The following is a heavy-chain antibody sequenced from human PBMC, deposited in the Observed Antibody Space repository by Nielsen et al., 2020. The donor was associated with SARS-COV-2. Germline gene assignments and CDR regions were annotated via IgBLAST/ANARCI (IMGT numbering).Heavy chain of an antibody. Sequence: GESLKIFCTASGFTFGDYAMSWFRQAPGEGLEWVGFIRSKAYGGTTEYAASVKGRFTISRDDSKSIAYLQMNSLRAEDTAVYYCARDSSYCSSTSCYGPFDYWGQGTLVTVSS. CDR3: ARDSSYCSSTSCYGPFDY. CDR1: GFTFGDYA. CDR2: IRSKAYGGTT. J-gene: IGHJ4*02. V-gene: IGHV3-49*03. D-gene: IGHD2-2*01.